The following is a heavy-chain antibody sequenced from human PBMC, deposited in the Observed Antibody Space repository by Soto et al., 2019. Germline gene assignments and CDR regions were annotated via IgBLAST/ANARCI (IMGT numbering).Heavy chain of an antibody. Sequence: EVQLVESGGGLIQPGGSLRLSCAASGFTVSSNSMSWVRQAPGKGLEWVSVIYSGGSTYYADSVKGRFTISRDNSKNTLYLQMNSQRAEDTAVYYCARDNYGDSLLWYWGQGTLVTVSS. CDR3: ARDNYGDSLLWY. CDR1: GFTVSSNS. CDR2: IYSGGST. V-gene: IGHV3-53*01. D-gene: IGHD4-17*01. J-gene: IGHJ4*02.